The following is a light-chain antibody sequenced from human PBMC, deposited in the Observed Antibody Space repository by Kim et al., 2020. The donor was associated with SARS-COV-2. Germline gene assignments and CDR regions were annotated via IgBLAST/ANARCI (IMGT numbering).Light chain of an antibody. V-gene: IGKV3D-20*02. CDR1: QLTATY. J-gene: IGKJ1*01. Sequence: SLAPGESATLSGKASQLTATYLAWYQHRPGQAPRLLIHDVSTRASGVPDRFSGRGSGTEFTLTISRLEAEDFAVYYCQQYNISPWTFGPGTKLEI. CDR3: QQYNISPWT. CDR2: DVS.